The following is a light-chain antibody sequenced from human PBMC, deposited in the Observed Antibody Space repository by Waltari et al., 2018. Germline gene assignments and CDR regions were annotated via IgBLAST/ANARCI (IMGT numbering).Light chain of an antibody. J-gene: IGKJ1*01. CDR2: GVS. Sequence: ETVLTQSPATLSVSPGERVTLSCRASQSVSTNLAWYQQKPGHAPRLLIYGVSTRATGIPGRFSGSGSGTEFTLTINTLQSEDFAVYYCHQYNNWWTFGQGTKVEIK. V-gene: IGKV3D-15*01. CDR1: QSVSTN. CDR3: HQYNNWWT.